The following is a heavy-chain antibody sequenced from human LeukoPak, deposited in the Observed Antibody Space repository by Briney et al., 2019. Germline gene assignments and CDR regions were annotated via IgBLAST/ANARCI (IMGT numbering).Heavy chain of an antibody. CDR1: GFTFSSYA. V-gene: IGHV3-23*01. Sequence: PGGSLRLSCAATGFTFSSYAMSWVRQAPGKGLEWVSAISGSGGSTYYADPVKGRFTISRDNSKNTLYLQMNSLRAEDTAVYYCAEVHGDYGSHWGQGTLVTVSS. CDR3: AEVHGDYGSH. CDR2: ISGSGGST. D-gene: IGHD4-17*01. J-gene: IGHJ4*02.